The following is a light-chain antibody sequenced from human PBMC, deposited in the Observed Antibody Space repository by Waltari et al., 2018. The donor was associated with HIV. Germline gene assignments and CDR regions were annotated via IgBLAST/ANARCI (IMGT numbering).Light chain of an antibody. V-gene: IGLV2-14*01. J-gene: IGLJ2*01. CDR2: EVS. Sequence: QSALTQPASVSGSPGQSITISCTGTSSDVGGYNYVSWYQQHPGTAPKLMIYEVSNRPSGVSKRVSGSKAGNTASLTISGLQAEDEADYYCSSDTSSSTLVVFGGGTKLTVL. CDR1: SSDVGGYNY. CDR3: SSDTSSSTLVV.